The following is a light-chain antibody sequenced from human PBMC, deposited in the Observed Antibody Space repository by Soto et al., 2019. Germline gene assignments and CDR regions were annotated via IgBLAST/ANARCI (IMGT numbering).Light chain of an antibody. CDR3: KQYGSSPT. CDR2: GAS. V-gene: IGKV3-20*01. CDR1: QSVSSSY. Sequence: IVLTQSPGTLSLSPGERATLSCRASQSVSSSYLAWYQQKPGQAPRLLIYGASSRATGIPDRFSGSGSGTDFALTISRLEPEDFAVYYCKQYGSSPTFGQGTKVEIK. J-gene: IGKJ1*01.